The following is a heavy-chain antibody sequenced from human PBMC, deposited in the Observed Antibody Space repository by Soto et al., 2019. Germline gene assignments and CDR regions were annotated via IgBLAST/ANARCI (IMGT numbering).Heavy chain of an antibody. D-gene: IGHD1-7*01. CDR3: ARDLEIRGSGFLDY. J-gene: IGHJ4*02. V-gene: IGHV3-30-3*01. CDR1: GFTFSSYA. Sequence: GGSLRLSCAASGFTFSSYAMHWVRQAPGKGLEWVAVISYDGSNKYYADSVKGRFTISRDNSKNTLYLQMNSLRAEGTAVYYCARDLEIRGSGFLDYWGQGTLVPVSS. CDR2: ISYDGSNK.